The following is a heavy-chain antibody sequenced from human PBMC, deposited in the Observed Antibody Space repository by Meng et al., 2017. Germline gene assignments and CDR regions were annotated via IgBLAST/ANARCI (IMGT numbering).Heavy chain of an antibody. CDR2: IIPIFGTA. Sequence: QGQLVQSGAEVKKPGSTVKVSCKASGGTFRSYAISWGRQAPGQGLEWLGGIIPIFGTANYAQKFQGRVTITADKSTSTAYMELSSLRSEDTAVYYCASLTGWFDPWGQGTLVTVSS. CDR1: GGTFRSYA. CDR3: ASLTGWFDP. J-gene: IGHJ5*02. V-gene: IGHV1-69*06. D-gene: IGHD3-10*01.